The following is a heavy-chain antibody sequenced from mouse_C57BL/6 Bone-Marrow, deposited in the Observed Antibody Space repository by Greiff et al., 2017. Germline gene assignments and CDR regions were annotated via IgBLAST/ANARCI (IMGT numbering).Heavy chain of an antibody. J-gene: IGHJ4*01. Sequence: EVMLLESGGDLVKPGGSLKLSCAASGFTFSSYGMPWVRQTPDKGLEWVATISSGGSYTYYPDTVKGRFTISRYNAKNTLYLHLSSLKSEDTDMANCARWRCNYGLDYWGQGTSVTVSS. CDR3: ARWRCNYGLDY. CDR2: ISSGGSYT. V-gene: IGHV5-6*01. CDR1: GFTFSSYG.